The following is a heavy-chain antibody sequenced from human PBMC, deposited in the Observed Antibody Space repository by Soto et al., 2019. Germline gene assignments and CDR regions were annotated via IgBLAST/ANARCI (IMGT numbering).Heavy chain of an antibody. CDR2: INHSGST. CDR3: ARSLRWSPRCYFDY. J-gene: IGHJ4*02. D-gene: IGHD4-17*01. V-gene: IGHV4-34*01. Sequence: QVQLQQWGAGLLKPSETLSLTCAVYGGSFSGYYWSWIRQPPGKGLEWIGEINHSGSTNYTPSLKSRVTISVDTSKNQFSLKLSSVTAADTAVYYCARSLRWSPRCYFDYWGQGTLVTVSS. CDR1: GGSFSGYY.